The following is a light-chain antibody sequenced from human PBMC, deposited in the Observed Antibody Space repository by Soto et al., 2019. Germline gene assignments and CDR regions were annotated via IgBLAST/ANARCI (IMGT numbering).Light chain of an antibody. V-gene: IGLV1-44*01. CDR1: SSNIGSNT. J-gene: IGLJ2*01. CDR3: AAWDDSLNGDVV. Sequence: QPLLTQPPSASGTPGQRVTISCSGSSSNIGSNTVNWYQQLPGTAPKLLIYSNNQRPSGVPDRFSGSKSGTSASLAISGLQSEDEADYYCAAWDDSLNGDVVFGGGTKVTVL. CDR2: SNN.